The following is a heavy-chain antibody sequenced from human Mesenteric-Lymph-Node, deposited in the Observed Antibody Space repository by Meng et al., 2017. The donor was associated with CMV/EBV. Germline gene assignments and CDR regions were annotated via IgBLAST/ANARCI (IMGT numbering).Heavy chain of an antibody. Sequence: GESLKISCAASGFTFRLYAMSWVRQAPGKGLEWVSSISSSSSYIYYADSVKGRFTISRDNSKNTLYLQMNSLRAEDTAVYYCARDPNGMDVWGQGTTVTVSS. CDR1: GFTFRLYA. J-gene: IGHJ6*02. CDR2: ISSSSSYI. D-gene: IGHD2-8*01. V-gene: IGHV3-21*01. CDR3: ARDPNGMDV.